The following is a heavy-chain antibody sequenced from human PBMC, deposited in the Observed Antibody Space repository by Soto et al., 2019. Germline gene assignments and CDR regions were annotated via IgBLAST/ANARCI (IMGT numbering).Heavy chain of an antibody. CDR2: ISYDGSNK. D-gene: IGHD5-12*01. CDR3: AKDAGDGYNYFDY. V-gene: IGHV3-30*18. Sequence: QVQLVESGGGVVQPGRSLRLSCAASGFTFSSYGMHWVRQAPGKGLEWVAVISYDGSNKYYADSVKGRFTISRDNSKNTLYLQMNSLRAEDTAVYYCAKDAGDGYNYFDYWGQGTLVTVSS. J-gene: IGHJ4*02. CDR1: GFTFSSYG.